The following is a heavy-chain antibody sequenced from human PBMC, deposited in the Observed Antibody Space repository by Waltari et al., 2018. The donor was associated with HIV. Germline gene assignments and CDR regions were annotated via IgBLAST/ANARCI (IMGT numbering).Heavy chain of an antibody. J-gene: IGHJ5*02. CDR1: GWSFDEYY. CDR2: TNNIGTT. CDR3: ARTYKRITLFEIIRELSWFDP. D-gene: IGHD1-7*01. V-gene: IGHV4-34*01. Sequence: QVQLQQWGAGLLKPSETLSLTCAILGWSFDEYYWDWISQPPEKGLEWLGDTNNIGTTTYNPSLKSRVTVSIDTSKNQFSLNLRSVTAADTAVYYCARTYKRITLFEIIRELSWFDPWGQGTLVTVSS.